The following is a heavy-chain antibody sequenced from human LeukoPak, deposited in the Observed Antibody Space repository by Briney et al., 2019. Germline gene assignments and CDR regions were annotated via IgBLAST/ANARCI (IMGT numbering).Heavy chain of an antibody. CDR1: GGSFSGYY. Sequence: SETLSLTCAVYGGSFSGYYWSWIRQPPGKGLEWIGEINHSGSTYYNPSLKSRVTISVDTSKNQFSLKLSSVTAADTAVYYCARGKNPTTGWFDPWGQGTLVTVSS. CDR3: ARGKNPTTGWFDP. J-gene: IGHJ5*02. CDR2: INHSGST. V-gene: IGHV4-34*09. D-gene: IGHD5-12*01.